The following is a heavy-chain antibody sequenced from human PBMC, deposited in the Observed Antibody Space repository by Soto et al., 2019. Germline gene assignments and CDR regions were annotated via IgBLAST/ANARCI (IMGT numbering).Heavy chain of an antibody. V-gene: IGHV4-31*03. D-gene: IGHD4-17*01. CDR3: ARLLTMTTATDY. J-gene: IGHJ4*02. Sequence: PSETLSLTCTVSGGSISSGGYYWSWIRQHPGKGLEWIGYIYYSGSTYYNPSLKSRVTISVDTSKNQFSLKLSSVTAADTAVYYCARLLTMTTATDYWGQGTLVTVSS. CDR1: GGSISSGGYY. CDR2: IYYSGST.